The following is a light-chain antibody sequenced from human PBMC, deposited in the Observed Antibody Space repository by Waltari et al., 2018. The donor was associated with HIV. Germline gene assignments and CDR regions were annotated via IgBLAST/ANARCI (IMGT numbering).Light chain of an antibody. V-gene: IGKV1-39*01. CDR1: QSISTY. CDR2: GAS. CDR3: QQSYSIPQT. Sequence: DIQMTQSPSSLSASVGDRVIITCRASQSISTYLNWYQQESGKAPKLLIYGASSLPSGVPSRFSGSGSGTDFTLTISSLQSEDFATYYCQQSYSIPQTFGQGTKVEIK. J-gene: IGKJ1*01.